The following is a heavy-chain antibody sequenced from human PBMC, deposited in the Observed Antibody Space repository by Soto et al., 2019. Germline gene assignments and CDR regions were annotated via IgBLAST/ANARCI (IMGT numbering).Heavy chain of an antibody. CDR2: ISYDGSNK. D-gene: IGHD3-10*01. CDR3: ARDQFPQLLWFGGGYFDY. Sequence: GGSLRLSCAASGFTFSSYAMHWVRQAPGKGLEWVAVISYDGSNKYYADSVKGRFTISRDNSKNTLYLQMNSLRAEDTAVYYCARDQFPQLLWFGGGYFDYWGQGT. V-gene: IGHV3-30-3*01. J-gene: IGHJ4*02. CDR1: GFTFSSYA.